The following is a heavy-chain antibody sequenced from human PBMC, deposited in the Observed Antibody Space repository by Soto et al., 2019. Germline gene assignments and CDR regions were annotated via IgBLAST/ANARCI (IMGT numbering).Heavy chain of an antibody. D-gene: IGHD3-10*01. J-gene: IGHJ6*03. V-gene: IGHV3-23*01. CDR2: ISGSGGST. CDR1: GFTFSSYA. Sequence: GSLRLSCAASGFTFSSYAMSWVRQAPGKGLEWVSAISGSGGSTYYADSVKGRFTISRDNSKNTLYLQMNSLRAGDTAVYYCAKSPRKDYYGSSLRGAYYYMDVWGKGTTVTVSS. CDR3: AKSPRKDYYGSSLRGAYYYMDV.